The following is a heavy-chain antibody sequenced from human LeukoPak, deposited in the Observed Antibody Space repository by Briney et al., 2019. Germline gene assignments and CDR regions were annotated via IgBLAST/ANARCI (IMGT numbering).Heavy chain of an antibody. V-gene: IGHV3-48*04. J-gene: IGHJ4*02. CDR1: GFTFSSYS. CDR2: ISSSSSTI. Sequence: GSLRLSCAASGFTFSSYSMNWVRQAPGKGLEWVSYISSSSSTIYYADSVKGRFTISRDNAKNSLYLQMNSLRAEDTAVYYCAREARGQLWTPFDYWGQGTLVTVSS. D-gene: IGHD5-18*01. CDR3: AREARGQLWTPFDY.